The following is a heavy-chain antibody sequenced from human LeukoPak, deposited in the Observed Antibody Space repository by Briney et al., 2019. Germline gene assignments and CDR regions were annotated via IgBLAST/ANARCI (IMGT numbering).Heavy chain of an antibody. D-gene: IGHD6-19*01. Sequence: GGSLRLSCEASGFIFSHYGMHWVRQAPGKGLEWVAVISYDGSKKYYADSVEGRFTISRDNSKNTVYLQMNSLRAEDTAVYYCAKDLGVAGDYWGQGTLVTVSS. V-gene: IGHV3-30*18. CDR3: AKDLGVAGDY. CDR2: ISYDGSKK. J-gene: IGHJ4*02. CDR1: GFIFSHYG.